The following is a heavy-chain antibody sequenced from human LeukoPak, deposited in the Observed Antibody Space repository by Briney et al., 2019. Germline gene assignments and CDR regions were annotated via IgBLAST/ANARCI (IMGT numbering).Heavy chain of an antibody. CDR1: GFTFSSYS. D-gene: IGHD4-17*01. CDR3: ARDALDGDWGY. J-gene: IGHJ4*02. CDR2: ISSSRSYI. Sequence: GGSLRLSCAASGFTFSSYSMNWVRQAPGKGLEWVSSISSSRSYIYYADSVKGRFTISRDNAKNSLYLQMNSLRAEDTAVYYCARDALDGDWGYWGQGTLVTVSS. V-gene: IGHV3-21*01.